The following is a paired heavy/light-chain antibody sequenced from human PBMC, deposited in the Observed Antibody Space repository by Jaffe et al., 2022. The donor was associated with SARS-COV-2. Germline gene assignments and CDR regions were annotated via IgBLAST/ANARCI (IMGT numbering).Heavy chain of an antibody. D-gene: IGHD2-2*01. CDR2: VNHSGST. CDR3: ARERFQLPRYFHYYMDV. V-gene: IGHV4-34*01. Sequence: QVQLQQWGAGLLKPSETLSVTCAVYGGSISGYYWSWIRQPPGKGLEWIGEVNHSGSTNYNPSLKSRVTISVDTSKNQFSLKLSSVTAADTAAYYCARERFQLPRYFHYYMDVWGKGTTVTVSS. CDR1: GGSISGYY. J-gene: IGHJ6*03.
Light chain of an antibody. Sequence: SYVLTQPPSVSVAPGKTARITCGGNDIGSKSVHWYQQKPGQAPVVVIYYDTDRPSGIVERFSGSNSGNTATLTISRVEAGDEADYYCQVSDVSSDQRVFGGGTKLTVL. CDR2: YDT. J-gene: IGLJ3*02. V-gene: IGLV3-21*04. CDR3: QVSDVSSDQRV. CDR1: DIGSKS.